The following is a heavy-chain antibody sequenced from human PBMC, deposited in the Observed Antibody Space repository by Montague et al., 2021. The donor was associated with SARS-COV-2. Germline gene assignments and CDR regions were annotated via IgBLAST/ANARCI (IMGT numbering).Heavy chain of an antibody. CDR1: VGSFSGYY. CDR3: ARADYGGNRYWYFDL. Sequence: SQTLSLTCAVYVGSFSGYYWSWIRQSPGKGLEWIGEINHTGSTKYNPSLKSRVTISVDTSKNQFSLKLSFVSAADTAVYYCARADYGGNRYWYFDLWGRGTLVTVSS. D-gene: IGHD4-23*01. CDR2: INHTGST. V-gene: IGHV4-34*01. J-gene: IGHJ2*01.